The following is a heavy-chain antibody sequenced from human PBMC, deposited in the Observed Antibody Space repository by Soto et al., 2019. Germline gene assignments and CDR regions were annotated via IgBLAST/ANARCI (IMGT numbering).Heavy chain of an antibody. CDR2: ISAYNGNT. CDR3: ARDRITMILVAHLPDAFDI. J-gene: IGHJ3*02. V-gene: IGHV1-18*01. D-gene: IGHD3-22*01. Sequence: ASVKGSCKASGYAFTSYGISWVRQAPGQGLEWMGWISAYNGNTNYAQKLQGRVTMTTDTSTSTAYMELRSLRSDDTAVYYCARDRITMILVAHLPDAFDIRGQGKIVTVS. CDR1: GYAFTSYG.